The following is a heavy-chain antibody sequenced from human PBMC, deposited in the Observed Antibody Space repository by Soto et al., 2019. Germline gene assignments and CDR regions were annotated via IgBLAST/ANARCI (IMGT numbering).Heavy chain of an antibody. V-gene: IGHV1-69*01. J-gene: IGHJ6*02. D-gene: IGHD3-10*01. Sequence: QVQLVQSGAEVKKPGSSVKVSCKASGGTFSRSAISWVRQAPGQGLEWMGGIVLIFGSPNYSQKFQGRLTITADEPTSTAYRELSSLKADDTAVYFCARSYFGETIIHGGFYYHGLDVWGQGTTVTVSS. CDR1: GGTFSRSA. CDR2: IVLIFGSP. CDR3: ARSYFGETIIHGGFYYHGLDV.